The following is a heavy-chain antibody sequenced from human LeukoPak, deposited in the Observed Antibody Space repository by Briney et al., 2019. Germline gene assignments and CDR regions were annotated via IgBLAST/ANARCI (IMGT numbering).Heavy chain of an antibody. CDR3: AKLGGSWTDH. J-gene: IGHJ4*02. CDR2: IGGRGATT. D-gene: IGHD3-16*01. V-gene: IGHV3-23*01. CDR1: GFAFANQG. Sequence: GGSLRLSCEASGFAFANQGMIWVRQVQGKGLDWVSAIGGRGATTYYADSVKGRFTISRDNSKNTMYLRMNSLRADDTAVYYCAKLGGSWTDHWGQGILVNLFS.